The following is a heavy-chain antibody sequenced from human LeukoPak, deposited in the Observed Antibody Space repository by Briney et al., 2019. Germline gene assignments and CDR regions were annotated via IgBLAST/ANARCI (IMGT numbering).Heavy chain of an antibody. CDR2: ISSSSSYI. J-gene: IGHJ3*01. Sequence: MSGGSLRLSCVASGFTFSSYWMSWVRQAPGKGLEWVSSISSSSSYIYYADSVKGRFTISRDNAKNSLYLQMNSLRAEDTAVYYCARDYGRWLRLHGPFDAFDVWGQGTMVTVSS. D-gene: IGHD5-12*01. V-gene: IGHV3-21*01. CDR3: ARDYGRWLRLHGPFDAFDV. CDR1: GFTFSSYW.